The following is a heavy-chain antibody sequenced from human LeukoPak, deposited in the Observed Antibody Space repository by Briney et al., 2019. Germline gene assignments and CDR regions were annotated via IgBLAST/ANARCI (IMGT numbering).Heavy chain of an antibody. CDR1: GGSISSYY. CDR2: IYYSGST. Sequence: PSETLSLTCTVSGGSISSYYWSWIRQPPGKGLEWIGYIYYSGSTNYNPSLKSRVTISVDTSKNQFSLKLSSVTAADTAVYYCARDLGYSGYGNYWGQGTLVTVSS. CDR3: ARDLGYSGYGNY. V-gene: IGHV4-59*01. D-gene: IGHD5-12*01. J-gene: IGHJ4*02.